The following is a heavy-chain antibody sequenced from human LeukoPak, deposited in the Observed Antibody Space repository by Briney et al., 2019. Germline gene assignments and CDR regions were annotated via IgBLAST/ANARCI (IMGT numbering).Heavy chain of an antibody. J-gene: IGHJ4*02. V-gene: IGHV3-48*03. Sequence: SGGSLRLSCAASGFTFSTYEMNWVRQAPGKGLEWVSYVSSSGGTILYADSVKGRFTISRDNAKNSLYLQMNSLRAEGTAVYYCARGRVTGDYVRDFDYWGQGTLVTVSS. CDR3: ARGRVTGDYVRDFDY. CDR2: VSSSGGTI. CDR1: GFTFSTYE. D-gene: IGHD4-17*01.